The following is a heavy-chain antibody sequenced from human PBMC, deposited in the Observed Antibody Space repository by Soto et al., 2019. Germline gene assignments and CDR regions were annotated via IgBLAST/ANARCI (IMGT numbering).Heavy chain of an antibody. CDR2: INPNSGGT. V-gene: IGHV1-2*04. D-gene: IGHD3-10*01. CDR3: ARDARGDEAPMDY. CDR1: RYTFTGYY. J-gene: IGHJ4*02. Sequence: ASVKVSCKASRYTFTGYYMHWVRQAPGQGLEWMGWINPNSGGTNYAQKFQGWVTMTRDTSISTAYMELSRLRSDDTAVYYCARDARGDEAPMDYWGQGTLVTVSS.